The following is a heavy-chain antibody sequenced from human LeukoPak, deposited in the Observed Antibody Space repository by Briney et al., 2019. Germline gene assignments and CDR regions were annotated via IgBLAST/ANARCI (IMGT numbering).Heavy chain of an antibody. V-gene: IGHV1-46*01. D-gene: IGHD4-17*01. Sequence: GASVKVSCKASGYTFTSYYMHWVRQAPGQGLEWMGIINPSGGSTSYAQKFQGRVTMTRDTSISTAYMELSRLRSDDTAVYYCAREAGDYGDYPPPRDNWFDPWGQGTLVTVSS. CDR3: AREAGDYGDYPPPRDNWFDP. CDR2: INPSGGST. J-gene: IGHJ5*02. CDR1: GYTFTSYY.